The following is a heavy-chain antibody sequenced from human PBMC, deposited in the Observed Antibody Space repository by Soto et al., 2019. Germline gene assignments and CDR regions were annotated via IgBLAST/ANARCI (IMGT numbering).Heavy chain of an antibody. D-gene: IGHD5-18*01. Sequence: GSLRLSCAASGFTFSSYDMHWVRQATGKGLEWVSAIGTAGDTYYPGSVRGRFTISRENAKNSLYLQMNSLRAGDTAVYYCARGAPGYSYGPYFDYWGQGTLVTVSS. CDR3: ARGAPGYSYGPYFDY. V-gene: IGHV3-13*01. CDR2: IGTAGDT. J-gene: IGHJ4*02. CDR1: GFTFSSYD.